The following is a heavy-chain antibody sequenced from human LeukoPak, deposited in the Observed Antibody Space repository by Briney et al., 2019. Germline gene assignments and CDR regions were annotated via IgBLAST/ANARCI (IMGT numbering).Heavy chain of an antibody. D-gene: IGHD2-2*01. CDR3: ARQEVYCSSTSCYARGYSYGTFFDY. CDR1: GGSISSYY. CDR2: VYYTGST. Sequence: SETLSLTCTVSGGSISSYYWSWVRQPPGKGLEWIGFVYYTGSTNYSPSLKSRVTISVDTSKNQFSLKLSSVTAADTAVYYCARQEVYCSSTSCYARGYSYGTFFDYWGQGTLVTVSS. V-gene: IGHV4-59*08. J-gene: IGHJ4*02.